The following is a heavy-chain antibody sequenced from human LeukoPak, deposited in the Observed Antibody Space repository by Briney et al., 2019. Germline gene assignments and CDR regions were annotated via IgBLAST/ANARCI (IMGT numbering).Heavy chain of an antibody. D-gene: IGHD2-2*01. V-gene: IGHV1-2*02. CDR2: INPNSGGT. CDR1: GYTFTGYY. J-gene: IGHJ5*02. Sequence: ASVKVSCKASGYTFTGYYMHWVRQAPGQELEWMGWINPNSGGTNYAQKFQGRVTMTRDTSISTAYMELSRLRSDDTAVYYCARVPAAMGPAWFDPWGQGTLVTVSS. CDR3: ARVPAAMGPAWFDP.